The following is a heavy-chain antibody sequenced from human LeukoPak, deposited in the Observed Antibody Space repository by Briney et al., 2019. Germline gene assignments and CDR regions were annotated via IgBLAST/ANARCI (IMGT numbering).Heavy chain of an antibody. CDR2: IYPGDSGT. J-gene: IGHJ5*01. V-gene: IGHV5-51*01. CDR1: NYSFHYYW. CDR3: ARYAVTRDESGGSNRLDS. D-gene: IGHD2-15*01. Sequence: GESLKISCKGLNYSFHYYWIDWVRQMPGKGLEWMGVIYPGDSGTAYSPSFQGQVTISVDKSIKTAYLQWSSLKASDTAIYYCARYAVTRDESGGSNRLDSWGQGTLVTVSS.